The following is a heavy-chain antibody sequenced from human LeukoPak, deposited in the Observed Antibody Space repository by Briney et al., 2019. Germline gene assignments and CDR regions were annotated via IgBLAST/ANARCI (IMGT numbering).Heavy chain of an antibody. D-gene: IGHD5-18*01. CDR1: GFTFNNYP. CDR2: VDGSGGST. Sequence: PGGSLRLSCAASGFTFNNYPMSWVRQAPGKGLEWVSSVDGSGGSTDYADSVKGRFTISRDNSKNTLYLQMNSLRAEDTAVYYCARDLVGPDSYGCFDYWGQGTLVTVSS. V-gene: IGHV3-23*01. J-gene: IGHJ4*02. CDR3: ARDLVGPDSYGCFDY.